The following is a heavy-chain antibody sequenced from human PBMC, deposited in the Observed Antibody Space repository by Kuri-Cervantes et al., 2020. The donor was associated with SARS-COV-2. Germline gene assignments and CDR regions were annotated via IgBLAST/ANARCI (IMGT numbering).Heavy chain of an antibody. Sequence: GESLKISCKGSGYSFTSYWISWVRQMPGKGLEWMGRIDPCDSYTNYSPSFQGHVTISADKSISTAYLQWSSLKASDTAMYYCASHTDLNYYDSSGSKGNWFDPWGQGTLVTVSS. CDR1: GYSFTSYW. D-gene: IGHD3-22*01. CDR2: IDPCDSYT. V-gene: IGHV5-10-1*01. CDR3: ASHTDLNYYDSSGSKGNWFDP. J-gene: IGHJ5*02.